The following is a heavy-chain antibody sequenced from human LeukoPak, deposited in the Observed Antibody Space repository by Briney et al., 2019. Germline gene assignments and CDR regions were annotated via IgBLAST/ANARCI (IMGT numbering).Heavy chain of an antibody. D-gene: IGHD2-21*02. CDR3: ARAAHIVVVTRGLYFDY. V-gene: IGHV4-59*08. J-gene: IGHJ4*02. CDR2: IYYSGST. CDR1: GGSIRSYY. Sequence: SETLSLTCTVSGGSIRSYYWSWIRQPPGKGLEWIGYIYYSGSTNYNPSLKSRVTISLDTSKNQFSLKLSSVTAADTAVYYCARAAHIVVVTRGLYFDYWGQGTLVTVSS.